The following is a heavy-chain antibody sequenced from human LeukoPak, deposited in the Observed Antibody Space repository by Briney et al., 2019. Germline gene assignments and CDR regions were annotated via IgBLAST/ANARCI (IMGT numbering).Heavy chain of an antibody. D-gene: IGHD6-13*01. CDR3: ARAHSSLGFL. CDR2: IYSGGST. Sequence: PGGSLRLSCAASGFTFSSYAMSWVRQAPGKGLEWVSVIYSGGSTYYADSVKGRFTISRDNSKNTLYLQMNSLRAEDTAVYYCARAHSSLGFLWGQGTLVTVSS. CDR1: GFTFSSYA. V-gene: IGHV3-53*01. J-gene: IGHJ4*02.